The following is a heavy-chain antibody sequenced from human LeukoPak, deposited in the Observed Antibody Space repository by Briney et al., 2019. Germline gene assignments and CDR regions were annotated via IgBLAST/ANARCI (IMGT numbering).Heavy chain of an antibody. CDR2: IIPIFGTA. J-gene: IGHJ6*02. V-gene: IGHV1-69*13. CDR3: ATLEGYSSSYYYYGMDV. Sequence: SVKVSFKASGGTFSSYAISWVRQAPGQGLEWMGGIIPIFGTANYAQKFQGRVTITADESTSTAYMELSSLRSEDTAVYYCATLEGYSSSYYYYGMDVWGQGTTVTVSS. CDR1: GGTFSSYA. D-gene: IGHD6-6*01.